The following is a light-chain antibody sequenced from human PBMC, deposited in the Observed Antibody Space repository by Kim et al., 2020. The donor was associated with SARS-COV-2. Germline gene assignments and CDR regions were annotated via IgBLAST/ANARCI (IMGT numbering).Light chain of an antibody. CDR1: SSDVGGYKY. J-gene: IGLJ2*01. Sequence: QSALTQPASVSGSPGQSITISCTGTSSDVGGYKYVSWYQQHPGKAPKLMSYDVSKRPSGVSNRFSGSKSGNTASLTISGLQAEDEADYYCSSYTSSSTLVFGGGTQLTVL. CDR2: DVS. CDR3: SSYTSSSTLV. V-gene: IGLV2-14*01.